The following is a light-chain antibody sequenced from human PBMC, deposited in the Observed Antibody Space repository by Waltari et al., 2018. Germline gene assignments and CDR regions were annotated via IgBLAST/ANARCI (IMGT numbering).Light chain of an antibody. CDR2: DVS. CDR1: RSDVGTYNY. V-gene: IGLV2-14*03. Sequence: QSALTQPASVSGSPGQSITISCTGTRSDVGTYNYVSWYQQTPGKAPKLMIFDVSNRPSGVSNRFSASKSGNTASLTISGLQAEDEADYYCSSYTGSNTYVFGSGTKVTVL. CDR3: SSYTGSNTYV. J-gene: IGLJ1*01.